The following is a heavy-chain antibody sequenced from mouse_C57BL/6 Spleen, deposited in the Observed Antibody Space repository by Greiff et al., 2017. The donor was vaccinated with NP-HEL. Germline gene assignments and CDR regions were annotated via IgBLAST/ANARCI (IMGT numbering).Heavy chain of an antibody. V-gene: IGHV1-82*01. CDR1: GYAFSSSW. J-gene: IGHJ2*01. CDR3: ERVNEYDGKVDY. D-gene: IGHD2-4*01. CDR2: IYPGDGDT. Sequence: QVQLQQSGPELVKPGASVKISCKASGYAFSSSWMNWVKQRPGKGLEWIGRIYPGDGDTNYNGKFKGKATLTADKSSSTAYMQRSSLTSEDSEVYVRERVNEYDGKVDYWGQGTTLTVSS.